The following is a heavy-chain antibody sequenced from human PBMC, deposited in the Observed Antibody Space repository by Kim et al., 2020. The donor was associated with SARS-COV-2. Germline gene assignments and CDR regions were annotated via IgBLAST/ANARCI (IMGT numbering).Heavy chain of an antibody. V-gene: IGHV4-39*01. CDR3: ARLSVLGFSSWSLIDY. J-gene: IGHJ4*02. D-gene: IGHD6-13*01. Sequence: SQTLSLTCTVSGGSISSSSYYWGWIRQPPGKGLEWIGSIYYSGSTYYNPSLKSRVTISVDTSKNQFSLKLSSVTAADTAVYYCARLSVLGFSSWSLIDYWGQGTLVTVSS. CDR1: GGSISSSSYY. CDR2: IYYSGST.